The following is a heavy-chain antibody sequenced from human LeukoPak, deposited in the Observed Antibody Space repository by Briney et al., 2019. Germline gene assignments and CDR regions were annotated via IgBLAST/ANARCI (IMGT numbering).Heavy chain of an antibody. CDR1: GFTISSYA. Sequence: GGSLRPSCAASGFTISSYAMHWVRQAPGKGLEYVSAISSNGGSTYYANSVKGRFTISRDNSKNTLYLQMGSLRAEDMAVYYCARDGGYSSSWYDYWGQGTLVTVSS. CDR2: ISSNGGST. V-gene: IGHV3-64*01. D-gene: IGHD6-13*01. CDR3: ARDGGYSSSWYDY. J-gene: IGHJ4*02.